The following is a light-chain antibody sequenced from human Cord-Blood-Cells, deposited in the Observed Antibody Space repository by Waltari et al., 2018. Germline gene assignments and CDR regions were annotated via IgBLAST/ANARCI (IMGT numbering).Light chain of an antibody. V-gene: IGLV2-14*03. CDR3: SSYTSSSTLYV. J-gene: IGLJ1*01. CDR1: SSDVGGYNY. Sequence: QSALTQPASVSWSPGQSLTISCTGTSSDVGGYNYVSWYQQHPGKAPKLMIYDVSNRPSGVSNRFSGSKSGNTASLTISGLQAEDEADYYCSSYTSSSTLYVFGTGTKVTVL. CDR2: DVS.